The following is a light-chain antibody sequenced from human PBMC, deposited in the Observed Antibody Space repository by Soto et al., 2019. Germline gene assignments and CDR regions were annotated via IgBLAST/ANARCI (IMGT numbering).Light chain of an antibody. V-gene: IGLV2-8*01. CDR1: SSDVGGYNY. CDR2: EVT. Sequence: QSALTQPPSASGSPGQSVPISCTGTSSDVGGYNYVSWYQQHQGKAPKLMIYEVTKRPSGVPDRFSGSKSGNTASLTVSGLQAEDEADYYCSSYAGSNNFVVFGGGTKLTVL. CDR3: SSYAGSNNFVV. J-gene: IGLJ2*01.